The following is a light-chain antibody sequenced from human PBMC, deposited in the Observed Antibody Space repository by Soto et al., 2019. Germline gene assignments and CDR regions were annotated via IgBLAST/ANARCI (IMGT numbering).Light chain of an antibody. V-gene: IGKV1-5*01. CDR3: QHHKSHSRT. Sequence: DIQMTQSPSTLSASVGDRVTITCRARQSVSNWLACSQQKPGEAPKLLIYAASTLERGVPSRFPGGGFETEFTLTISTLQIDDFATYYCQHHKSHSRTFGQGTRVDSK. CDR1: QSVSNW. CDR2: AAS. J-gene: IGKJ1*01.